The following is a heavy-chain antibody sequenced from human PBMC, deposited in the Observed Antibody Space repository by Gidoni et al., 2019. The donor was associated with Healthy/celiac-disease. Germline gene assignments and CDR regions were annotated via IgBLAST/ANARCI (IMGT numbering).Heavy chain of an antibody. V-gene: IGHV3-33*01. CDR2: IWYDGSNK. CDR1: GFTFSSYG. J-gene: IGHJ5*02. D-gene: IGHD5-12*01. CDR3: ARVADSGYVWYWFDP. Sequence: QVQLVESGGGVVQPGRSLRLSCAASGFTFSSYGRHWVRQAPGKGLEWVAVIWYDGSNKYYADSVKGRFTISRDNSKNTLYLQMNSLRAEDTAVYYCARVADSGYVWYWFDPWGQGTLVTVSS.